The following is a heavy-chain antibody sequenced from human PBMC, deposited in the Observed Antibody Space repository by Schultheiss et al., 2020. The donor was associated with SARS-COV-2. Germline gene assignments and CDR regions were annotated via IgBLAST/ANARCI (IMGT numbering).Heavy chain of an antibody. CDR1: GFTFSSYA. CDR3: ARDIYDSSGYIIDY. CDR2: IWYDGSNK. D-gene: IGHD3-22*01. Sequence: GGSLRLSCAASGFTFSSYAMHWVRQAPGKGLEWVAVIWYDGSNKYYADSVKGRFTISRDNSKNTLYLQMNSLRAEDTAVYYCARDIYDSSGYIIDYWGQGTLVTVSS. V-gene: IGHV3-30*04. J-gene: IGHJ4*02.